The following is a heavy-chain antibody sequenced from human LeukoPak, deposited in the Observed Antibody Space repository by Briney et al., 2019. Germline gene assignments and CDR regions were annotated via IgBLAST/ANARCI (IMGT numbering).Heavy chain of an antibody. J-gene: IGHJ4*02. V-gene: IGHV3-33*01. CDR2: IAYDGSRA. D-gene: IGHD1-14*01. CDR3: TRYNNDHFDY. CDR1: GFTFGGYG. Sequence: GGSLRLSYAGSGFTFGGYGMHWFRQTPGKGLEWVAVIAYDGSRAFYADSVKGRFTISRDNSKNTMSVQMDDLRAEDTAVYYCTRYNNDHFDYWGQGTLVTVSS.